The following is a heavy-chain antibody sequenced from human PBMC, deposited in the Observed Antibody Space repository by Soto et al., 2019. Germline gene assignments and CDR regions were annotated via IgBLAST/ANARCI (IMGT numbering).Heavy chain of an antibody. CDR1: GGIFSNFV. CDR3: ASPGYDSSAYFPNDH. V-gene: IGHV1-69*13. CDR2: IIPVFGTP. J-gene: IGHJ4*02. D-gene: IGHD3-22*01. Sequence: SVKVSCKASGGIFSNFVITWVRQAPGHGLEWMGQIIPVFGTPNYAQMFQGRVTITADESTSTAYMELSSLRSDDTAVYYCASPGYDSSAYFPNDHWGQGTLVTFSS.